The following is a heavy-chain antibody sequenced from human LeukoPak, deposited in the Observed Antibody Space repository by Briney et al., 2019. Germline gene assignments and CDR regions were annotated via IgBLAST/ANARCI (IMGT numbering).Heavy chain of an antibody. CDR1: GFTFSSYA. CDR3: ARDRGGHFDY. D-gene: IGHD3-10*01. Sequence: GGSLRLSCAASGFTFSSYAMHWVRQAPGKGLEYVSAISSNGGSTYYANSVKRRFTISRDNSKNTLYLQMGSLRAEDMAVYYCARDRGGHFDYWGQGTLVTVSS. J-gene: IGHJ4*02. CDR2: ISSNGGST. V-gene: IGHV3-64*01.